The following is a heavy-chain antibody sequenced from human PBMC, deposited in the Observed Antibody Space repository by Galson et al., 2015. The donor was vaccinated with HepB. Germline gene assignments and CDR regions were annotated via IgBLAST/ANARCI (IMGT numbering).Heavy chain of an antibody. CDR3: AREPRFYYGMDV. CDR1: GFSFSSYR. CDR2: IKSDGSNT. V-gene: IGHV3-74*01. Sequence: SLRLSCAASGFSFSSYRMHWVRQAPGKGLVWVSRIKSDGSNTTYADSVKGRFTISRDNAKNMLYLQMNSLRAEDTAVYYCAREPRFYYGMDVWGQGTTVTVSS. D-gene: IGHD3-16*01. J-gene: IGHJ6*02.